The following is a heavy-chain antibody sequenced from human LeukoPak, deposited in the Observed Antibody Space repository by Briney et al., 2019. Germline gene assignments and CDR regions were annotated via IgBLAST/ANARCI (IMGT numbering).Heavy chain of an antibody. D-gene: IGHD4-17*01. J-gene: IGHJ6*02. CDR3: ARDTVTTRDYYYGMDV. Sequence: PGGSLRLSCAASGFIFSSYSMNWVRQAPGKGLEWVSSISSSSSYIYYADSVKGRFTISRDNAKNSLYLQMNSLRAEDTAVYYCARDTVTTRDYYYGMDVWGQGTTVTVSS. V-gene: IGHV3-21*01. CDR2: ISSSSSYI. CDR1: GFIFSSYS.